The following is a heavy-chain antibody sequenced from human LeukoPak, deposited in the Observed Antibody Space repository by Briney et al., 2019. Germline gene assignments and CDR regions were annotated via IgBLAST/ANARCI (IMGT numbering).Heavy chain of an antibody. D-gene: IGHD5-18*01. CDR1: GFTFSSYA. J-gene: IGHJ4*02. CDR2: ISGSGGST. Sequence: GGSLRLSCAASGFTFSSYAMSWVRQAPGKGLEWVSAISGSGGSTYYADSVKGRFTISRDDAKNTLYLQVNSLRAEDTAVYFCARGGSDTAMAHDYWGQGTLVTVSS. V-gene: IGHV3-23*01. CDR3: ARGGSDTAMAHDY.